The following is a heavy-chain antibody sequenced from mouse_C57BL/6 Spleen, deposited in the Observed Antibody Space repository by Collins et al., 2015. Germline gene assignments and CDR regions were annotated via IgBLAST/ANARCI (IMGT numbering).Heavy chain of an antibody. V-gene: IGHV5-17*01. Sequence: ISSGSSTIYYADTVKGRFTISRDNAKNTLFLKMTSLRSEDTAMYYCARGLYGNYTFAYWGQGTLVTVSA. J-gene: IGHJ3*01. D-gene: IGHD2-1*01. CDR2: ISSGSSTI. CDR3: ARGLYGNYTFAY.